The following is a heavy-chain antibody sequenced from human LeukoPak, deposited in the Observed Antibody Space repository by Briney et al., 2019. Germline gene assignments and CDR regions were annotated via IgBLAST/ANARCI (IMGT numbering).Heavy chain of an antibody. CDR3: ARFFILEGYFDY. CDR2: IYSGGNT. J-gene: IGHJ4*02. D-gene: IGHD3-3*01. V-gene: IGHV3-66*01. CDR1: GFTFSNAW. Sequence: GGSLRLSCAASGFTFSNAWMSWVRQAPGKGLEWVSLIYSGGNTYYADSVKGRFTISRDNSRNTLYLQMNSLRAEDTAVYYRARFFILEGYFDYWGQGTLVTVSS.